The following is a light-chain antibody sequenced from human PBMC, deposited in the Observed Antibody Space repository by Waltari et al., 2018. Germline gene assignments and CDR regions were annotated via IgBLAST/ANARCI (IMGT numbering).Light chain of an antibody. Sequence: NEKTYLDWFQQKPGQSPKLLLYKASTRECGVPDRFSGSGSGTDFTLNISSVRTEDVAVYYCQQYTPMPITFGQGTRLEIK. J-gene: IGKJ5*01. CDR3: QQYTPMPIT. CDR1: NEKTY. V-gene: IGKV4-1*01. CDR2: KAS.